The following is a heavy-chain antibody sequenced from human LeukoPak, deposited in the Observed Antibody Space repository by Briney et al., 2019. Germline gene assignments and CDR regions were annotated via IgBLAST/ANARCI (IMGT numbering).Heavy chain of an antibody. J-gene: IGHJ4*02. D-gene: IGHD2-2*01. CDR1: GGSISSSSYY. CDR2: IYYSGST. CDR3: ARGWAHRAAAPYYFDY. Sequence: SETLSLTCTVSGGSISSSSYYWGWIRQPPGKGLEWIGSIYYSGSTYYNPSLKSRVTISVDTSKNQFSLKLSSVTAADTAVYYCARGWAHRAAAPYYFDYWGQGTLVTVSS. V-gene: IGHV4-39*07.